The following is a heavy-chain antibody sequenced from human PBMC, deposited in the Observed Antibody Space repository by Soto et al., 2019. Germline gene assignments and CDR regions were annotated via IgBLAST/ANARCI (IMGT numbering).Heavy chain of an antibody. CDR1: GGSISSGGYY. Sequence: SETLSLTCTVSGGSISSGGYYWSWIRQHPGKGLEWIGYIYYSGSTYYNPSLKSRVTISVDTSKNQFSLKLSSVTAADTAVYYCARGNYDSSGYYLYYFDYWGQGTLVTVSS. V-gene: IGHV4-31*03. J-gene: IGHJ4*02. D-gene: IGHD3-22*01. CDR2: IYYSGST. CDR3: ARGNYDSSGYYLYYFDY.